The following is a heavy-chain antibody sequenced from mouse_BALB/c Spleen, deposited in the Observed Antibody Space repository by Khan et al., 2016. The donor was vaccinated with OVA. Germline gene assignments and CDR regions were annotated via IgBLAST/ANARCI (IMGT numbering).Heavy chain of an antibody. V-gene: IGHV1-4*01. D-gene: IGHD2-10*02. CDR2: INPRSDYT. CDR1: GYTFTSNT. Sequence: QVQLKESGAELARPGASVKMSCKTSGYTFTSNTMHWVKQRPGQGLEWIGYINPRSDYTIYSQKFKDKATLTADISSSKAYMQLSSLTSDDSAVYYCTRRMTGYAMDYWGQGTSVTVSS. J-gene: IGHJ4*01. CDR3: TRRMTGYAMDY.